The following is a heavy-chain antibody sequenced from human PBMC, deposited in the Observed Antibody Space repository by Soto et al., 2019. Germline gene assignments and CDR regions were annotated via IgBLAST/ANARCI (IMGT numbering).Heavy chain of an antibody. V-gene: IGHV4-30-4*01. CDR1: GGSISSGSYH. CDR2: IYYSGST. D-gene: IGHD4-4*01. J-gene: IGHJ4*02. Sequence: QVQLQESGPGLVKPSQTLSLTCTVSGGSISSGSYHWSWIRQHPGKGLEWIGNIYYSGSTYYNPSLKSRLTISIDTSKNQFSLKLSSVTAADTAVYYCARVDLGSYDYSLDYWGQGTLVAVSS. CDR3: ARVDLGSYDYSLDY.